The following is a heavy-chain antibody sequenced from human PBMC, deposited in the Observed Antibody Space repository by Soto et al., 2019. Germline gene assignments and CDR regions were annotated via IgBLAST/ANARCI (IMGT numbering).Heavy chain of an antibody. V-gene: IGHV3-23*01. D-gene: IGHD3-22*01. Sequence: EVQLLESGGGLVQPGGSLRLSCAASGFTFSDYGMSWVRQAPGKGLEGVAVVSGSGGSTSYADSVKGRFTISRDNAKNTLYQQMNSLRADHTAVYYCAKVGSSFHSSGYPNYWGQGALVSVSS. CDR1: GFTFSDYG. J-gene: IGHJ4*02. CDR2: VSGSGGST. CDR3: AKVGSSFHSSGYPNY.